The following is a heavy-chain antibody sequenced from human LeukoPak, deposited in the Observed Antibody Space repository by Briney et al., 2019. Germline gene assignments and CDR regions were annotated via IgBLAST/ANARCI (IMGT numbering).Heavy chain of an antibody. CDR3: ARVSPNTVTTLQYFDY. J-gene: IGHJ4*02. CDR1: GFPFSSHG. V-gene: IGHV3-23*01. CDR2: ISPGGGPT. D-gene: IGHD4-17*01. Sequence: GGSLRLSCAGSGFPFSSHGMNWVRQAPGKGLEWVSGISPGGGPTYYADSVKGRFTISRDDSKNTVDLQMNSLRAEDTAVYYCARVSPNTVTTLQYFDYWGQGTLVTVSS.